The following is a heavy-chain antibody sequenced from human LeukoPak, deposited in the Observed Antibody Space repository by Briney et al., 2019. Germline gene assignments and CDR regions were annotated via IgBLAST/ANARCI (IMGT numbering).Heavy chain of an antibody. D-gene: IGHD3-10*01. V-gene: IGHV3-23*01. CDR2: ISGSGGST. CDR3: AAGPMGYFDY. Sequence: GGSLSLSCAASGFTFSSYAMSWVRRAPGKGLGGVSAISGSGGSTYYADSVKGRFTISRDNSKNTLYLQMNSLRAEDTAVYYCAAGPMGYFDYWGQGTLVTVSS. CDR1: GFTFSSYA. J-gene: IGHJ4*02.